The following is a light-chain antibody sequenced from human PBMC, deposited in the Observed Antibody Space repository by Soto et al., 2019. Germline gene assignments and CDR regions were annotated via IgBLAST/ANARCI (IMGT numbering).Light chain of an antibody. V-gene: IGKV1-39*01. J-gene: IGKJ1*01. CDR1: QSVSKY. Sequence: DIQMTASPSSLSASVGDTVTISCRASQSVSKYLNWYQQKPGKAPKLLIYAASTLQSGVPTRFTASGSGTDFTLTISGLQPEYSATYYCQHSYSFPKTFGKGPKLEIK. CDR3: QHSYSFPKT. CDR2: AAS.